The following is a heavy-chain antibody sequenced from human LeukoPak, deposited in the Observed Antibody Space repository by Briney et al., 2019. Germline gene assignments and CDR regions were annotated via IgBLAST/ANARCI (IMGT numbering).Heavy chain of an antibody. CDR2: INGTGGTT. CDR3: AKGRGTTVTAAANY. D-gene: IGHD4-17*01. J-gene: IGHJ4*02. Sequence: GGSLRLSCAASGFTFSNYSMSWVRQAPGKGLDWVSTINGTGGTTYYADSVKGRFTISRDNSKNTLFLQFNSLRADDTAVYYCAKGRGTTVTAAANYWGQGTLVTASS. CDR1: GFTFSNYS. V-gene: IGHV3-23*01.